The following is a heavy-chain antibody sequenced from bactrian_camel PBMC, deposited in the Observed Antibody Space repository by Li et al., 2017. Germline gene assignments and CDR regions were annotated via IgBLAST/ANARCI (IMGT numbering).Heavy chain of an antibody. D-gene: IGHD1*01. Sequence: HVQLVESGGGSVQAGGSLRPSCAASGYTVSSTRMGWFCQAPGKEREGVAAICGSGYTDYAGSVAGRFTVSKDNAKNALYLQMDNLRPEDTAMYYCAADPSFSCSRYCYGHQCDIGYSLKGRGPRSPSP. V-gene: IGHV3S55*01. J-gene: IGHJ4*01. CDR2: ICGSGYT. CDR1: GYTVSSTR.